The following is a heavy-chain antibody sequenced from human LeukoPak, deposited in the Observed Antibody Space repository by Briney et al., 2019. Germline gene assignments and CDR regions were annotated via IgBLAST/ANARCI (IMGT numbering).Heavy chain of an antibody. J-gene: IGHJ4*02. CDR3: AGRSSHGGYYYIDY. D-gene: IGHD3-10*01. Sequence: GESLKISCKGSGYSFISYWIGWVRQMPGKGLEWMGIIYPGDSATRYSPSCQGQVTISADRSINTAYLQWSSLKASGTAMYYCAGRSSHGGYYYIDYWGQGTLVTVSS. CDR2: IYPGDSAT. V-gene: IGHV5-51*01. CDR1: GYSFISYW.